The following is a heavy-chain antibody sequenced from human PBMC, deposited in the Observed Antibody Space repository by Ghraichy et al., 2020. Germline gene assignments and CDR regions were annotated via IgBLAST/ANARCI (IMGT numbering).Heavy chain of an antibody. CDR2: IYYSGST. D-gene: IGHD3-3*01. Sequence: SETLSLTCTVSGGSISSSSYYWGWIRQPPGKGLEWIGSIYYSGSTYYNPSLKSRVTISVDTSKNQFSLKLSSVTAADTAVYYCARQLGRIFGVVIMHAFDIWGQGTMVTVSS. V-gene: IGHV4-39*01. CDR3: ARQLGRIFGVVIMHAFDI. CDR1: GGSISSSSYY. J-gene: IGHJ3*02.